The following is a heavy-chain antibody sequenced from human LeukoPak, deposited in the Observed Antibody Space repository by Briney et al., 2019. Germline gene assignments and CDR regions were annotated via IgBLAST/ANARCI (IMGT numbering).Heavy chain of an antibody. D-gene: IGHD5-12*01. Sequence: GGSLRLSCAASGFPFSDYYKSWIRQAPGKGLEWVSYISSSSSYTDYADSVKGRFTISRDNAKNSLNLQMNSLRAEDTAVYYCARDGGKSGYSDYWGEGTLVTVSS. V-gene: IGHV3-11*05. CDR2: ISSSSSYT. J-gene: IGHJ4*02. CDR3: ARDGGKSGYSDY. CDR1: GFPFSDYY.